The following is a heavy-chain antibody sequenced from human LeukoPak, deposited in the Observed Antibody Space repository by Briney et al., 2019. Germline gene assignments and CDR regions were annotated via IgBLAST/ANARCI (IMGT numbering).Heavy chain of an antibody. D-gene: IGHD1-26*01. CDR3: AHSREYSGSYYPARYDY. CDR2: IYWNDDK. CDR1: GFSLSTSGVG. Sequence: SGPTLVNPTQTLTLTCTFSGFSLSTSGVGVGWIRQPPGKALEWLALIYWNDDKRYSPSLKSRLTITKDTSKNQVVLTMTNMDPVDTATYYCAHSREYSGSYYPARYDYWGQGTLVTVSS. V-gene: IGHV2-5*01. J-gene: IGHJ4*02.